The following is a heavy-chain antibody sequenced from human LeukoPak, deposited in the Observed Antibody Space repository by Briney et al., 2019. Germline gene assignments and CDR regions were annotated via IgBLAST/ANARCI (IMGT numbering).Heavy chain of an antibody. J-gene: IGHJ3*01. CDR2: ISGSGGST. D-gene: IGHD2-2*01. CDR3: AKEPSGANVVPADPFDF. V-gene: IGHV3-23*01. CDR1: GFTFSSYA. Sequence: GGSLRLSCAASGFTFSSYAMSWVRQAPGKGLEWVSAISGSGGSTYYADSVKGRFTISRDNSRNTLYLQMNSLRVDDMALYYCAKEPSGANVVPADPFDFWGQGTMVTVSS.